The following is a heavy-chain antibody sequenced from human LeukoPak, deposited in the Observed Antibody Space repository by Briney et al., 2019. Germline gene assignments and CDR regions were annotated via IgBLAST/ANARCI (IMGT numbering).Heavy chain of an antibody. CDR1: GYTFTSYD. CDR3: ARGEYYYDSSGKLPDY. V-gene: IGHV1-8*01. Sequence: ASVKVSCKASGYTFTSYDINWVRQATGQGLEWMGWMNPNSGNTNYAQKLQGRVTMTTDTSTSTAYMELRSLRSDDTAVYYCARGEYYYDSSGKLPDYWGQGTLVTVSS. CDR2: MNPNSGNT. J-gene: IGHJ4*02. D-gene: IGHD3-22*01.